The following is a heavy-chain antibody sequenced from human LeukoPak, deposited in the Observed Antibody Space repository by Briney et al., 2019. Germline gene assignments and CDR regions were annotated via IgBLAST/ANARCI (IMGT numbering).Heavy chain of an antibody. CDR3: TRHQGYGDLGY. Sequence: GGSLRLSCAASGFTFSGPAMHWVRQASGKGLEWVGRIRSKANSYATAYAASVKGRFTISRDDSKNTAYLQMNSLKTEDTAVYYCTRHQGYGDLGYWGQGTLVTVSS. CDR1: GFTFSGPA. V-gene: IGHV3-73*01. J-gene: IGHJ4*02. CDR2: IRSKANSYAT. D-gene: IGHD4-17*01.